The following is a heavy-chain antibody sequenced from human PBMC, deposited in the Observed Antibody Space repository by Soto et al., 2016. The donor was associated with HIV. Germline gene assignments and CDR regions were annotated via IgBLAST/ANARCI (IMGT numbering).Heavy chain of an antibody. CDR3: ARDNGRSLIQN. Sequence: EVQLVETGGGLVQPGGSLRLSCAPSGFSISYNYMSWVRQAPGKGLEWVSSVYVNGRTYYADSVKGRFTVSRDMSKNLICLQMNSLRTEDTAVYFCARDNGRSLIQNWGRGTLVTVSS. CDR2: VYVNGRT. D-gene: IGHD1-26*01. V-gene: IGHV3-53*02. J-gene: IGHJ1*01. CDR1: GFSISYNY.